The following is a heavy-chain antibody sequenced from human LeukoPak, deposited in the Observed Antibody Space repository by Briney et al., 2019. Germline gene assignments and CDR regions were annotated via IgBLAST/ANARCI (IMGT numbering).Heavy chain of an antibody. CDR1: GFTFSSYS. Sequence: GGSLRLSCAASGFTFSSYSMNWVRQAPGKGLEWVSYISSSSSTIYYADSVKGRFTISRDNAKNSLYLQMNSLRDEDTAVYYCARDPDLGTYYYDSSGVIDYWGQGTLVTASS. CDR3: ARDPDLGTYYYDSSGVIDY. J-gene: IGHJ4*02. V-gene: IGHV3-48*02. CDR2: ISSSSSTI. D-gene: IGHD3-22*01.